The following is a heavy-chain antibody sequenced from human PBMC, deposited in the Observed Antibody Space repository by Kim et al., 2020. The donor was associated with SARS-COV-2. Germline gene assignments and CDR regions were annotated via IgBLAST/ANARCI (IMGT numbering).Heavy chain of an antibody. J-gene: IGHJ5*02. CDR1: GGSISSYY. CDR3: ARAYYGSGSYYNVRDLNWFDP. CDR2: IYYSGST. V-gene: IGHV4-59*01. Sequence: SETLSLTCTVSGGSISSYYWSWIRQPPGKGLEWIGYIYYSGSTNYNPSLKSRVTISVDTSKNQFSPKLSSVTAADTAVYYCARAYYGSGSYYNVRDLNWFDPWGQGTLVTVSS. D-gene: IGHD3-10*01.